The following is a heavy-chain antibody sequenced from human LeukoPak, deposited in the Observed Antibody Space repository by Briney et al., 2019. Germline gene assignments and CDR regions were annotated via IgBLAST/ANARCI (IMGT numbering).Heavy chain of an antibody. CDR1: GGSISSSSYY. J-gene: IGHJ2*01. CDR2: IYYSGST. CDR3: ARRDYGGNRAYWYFDL. V-gene: IGHV4-61*05. Sequence: SETLSLTCTVSGGSISSSSYYWGWIRQPPGKGLEWIGYIYYSGSTNYNPSLKSRVTISVDTSKNQFSLKLSSVTAADTAVYYCARRDYGGNRAYWYFDLWGRGTLVTVSS. D-gene: IGHD4-23*01.